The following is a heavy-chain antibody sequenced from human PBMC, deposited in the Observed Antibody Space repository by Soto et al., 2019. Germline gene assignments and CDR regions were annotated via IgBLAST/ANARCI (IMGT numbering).Heavy chain of an antibody. D-gene: IGHD2-21*01. CDR1: GYTFSTYA. CDR3: ARSHLLSVDWFDP. CDR2: INAGTGNT. J-gene: IGHJ5*02. Sequence: QVQFVQSGAEVRKPGASVKVSCKASGYTFSTYAIHWVRQAPGQRLEWMGWINAGTGNTKYSQKFQGRVTMTRDTSAGTAYRELSSLRSEDTAVYYCARSHLLSVDWFDPWGQGTLVTVSS. V-gene: IGHV1-3*01.